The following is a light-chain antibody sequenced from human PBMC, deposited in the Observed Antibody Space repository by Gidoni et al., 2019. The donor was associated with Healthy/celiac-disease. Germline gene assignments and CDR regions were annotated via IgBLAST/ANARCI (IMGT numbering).Light chain of an antibody. CDR2: GAS. V-gene: IGKV3-20*01. CDR3: QQYGSSPLT. Sequence: EIVLTHSPGTLSLSPGERATLSCRASQSVRSSYLAWYQQKPGQAPRLLIYGASSRATGIPDRFSGSGSGTDFTLTISRLEPEDFAVYYCQQYGSSPLTFXGXTKVEIK. CDR1: QSVRSSY. J-gene: IGKJ4*01.